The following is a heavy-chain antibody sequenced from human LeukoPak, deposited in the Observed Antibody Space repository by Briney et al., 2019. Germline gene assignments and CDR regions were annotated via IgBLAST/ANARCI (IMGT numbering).Heavy chain of an antibody. J-gene: IGHJ3*02. Sequence: GASVKVSCKASGYTFISFAISWVRQAPGQGLEWVGWISTFNGYTNSAPKLQGRVTMTTDTSTSTAYMELRNLRSDDTAVYYCARLRSIGASGHDASDTWGQGTMLTVSS. CDR1: GYTFISFA. V-gene: IGHV1-18*01. D-gene: IGHD6-13*01. CDR2: ISTFNGYT. CDR3: ARLRSIGASGHDASDT.